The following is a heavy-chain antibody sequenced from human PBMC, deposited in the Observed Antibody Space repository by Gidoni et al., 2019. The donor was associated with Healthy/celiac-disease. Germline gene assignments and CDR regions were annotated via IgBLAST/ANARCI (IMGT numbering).Heavy chain of an antibody. CDR2: ISGSGGST. CDR3: AKGPRGYSYARRYFDY. Sequence: EVQLVESGGGLVQPGGSLRLSCAASGFTFSSCAMGWVRLAPGEGLEWVSAISGSGGSTYYADSVKGRFTISRDNSKNTLYLQMNSLRAEDTAVYYCAKGPRGYSYARRYFDYWGQGTLVTVSS. CDR1: GFTFSSCA. D-gene: IGHD5-18*01. V-gene: IGHV3-23*04. J-gene: IGHJ4*02.